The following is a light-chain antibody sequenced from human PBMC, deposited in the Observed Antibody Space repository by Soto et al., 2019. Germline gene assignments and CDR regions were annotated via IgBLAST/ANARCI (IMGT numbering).Light chain of an antibody. V-gene: IGLV1-40*01. CDR3: QSYDRSLSGSV. CDR1: SSNIGAGYA. J-gene: IGLJ2*01. CDR2: DNN. Sequence: SVLTQPPSVSGAPGQRVTISCTGSSSNIGAGYAVHWYQQLPGTAPKLLIYDNNNRPSGVPDRFSASKSGTSASLAITGLQAEDEADYYCQSYDRSLSGSVFGGGTKLTVL.